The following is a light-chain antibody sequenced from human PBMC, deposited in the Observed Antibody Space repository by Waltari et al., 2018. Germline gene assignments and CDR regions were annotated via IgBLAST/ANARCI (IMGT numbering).Light chain of an antibody. CDR2: EDS. V-gene: IGLV3-10*01. J-gene: IGLJ2*01. Sequence: SHELPQPPPLSVSPGQTAITTCSGHALSTTYAYWYHQKSGQAPVLVIFEDSKRPPGIPERISGSSSGTMATLTLSGAQLEDEGDYYCLSPDSSGTYVVFGGGTKLTVL. CDR3: LSPDSSGTYVV. CDR1: ALSTTY.